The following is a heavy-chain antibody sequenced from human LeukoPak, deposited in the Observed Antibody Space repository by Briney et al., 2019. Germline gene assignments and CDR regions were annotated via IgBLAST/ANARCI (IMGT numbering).Heavy chain of an antibody. CDR1: GDSVSNNSAA. J-gene: IGHJ4*02. V-gene: IGHV6-1*01. CDR3: ARENGSPYYFDY. Sequence: SRTLSLTCAISGDSVSNNSAAWNWIRQSPSRGLEWLGRTYYRSKWYNDYALSVKSRITINPDTSKNHFSLQLKSVAPEDTAVYYCARENGSPYYFDYWGQGTLVTVSS. CDR2: TYYRSKWYN. D-gene: IGHD2-8*01.